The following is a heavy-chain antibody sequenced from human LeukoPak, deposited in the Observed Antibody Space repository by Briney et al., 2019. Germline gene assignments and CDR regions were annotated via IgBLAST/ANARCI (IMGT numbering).Heavy chain of an antibody. D-gene: IGHD3-10*01. Sequence: GGSLRLSCAASGLTFSSYGMHWVRQAPGKGLEWVAFIRYDGSNKYYADSVKGRFTISRDNSKNTLYPQMNSLRAEDTAVYYCAKDRYGSGSYGGWYWGQGTLVTVSS. CDR2: IRYDGSNK. CDR3: AKDRYGSGSYGGWY. J-gene: IGHJ4*02. CDR1: GLTFSSYG. V-gene: IGHV3-30*02.